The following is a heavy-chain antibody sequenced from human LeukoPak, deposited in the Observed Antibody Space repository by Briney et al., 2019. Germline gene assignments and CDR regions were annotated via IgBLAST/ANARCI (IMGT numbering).Heavy chain of an antibody. J-gene: IGHJ4*02. CDR1: GYSFTSYW. CDR3: AIKGDYGDYYFDY. CDR2: IDPSDSYT. Sequence: GESLKISCKGSGYSFTSYWISWVRQVPGKGLEWMGRIDPSDSYTNYSPSFQGHVTISADKSISTAYLQWSSLKASDTAMYYCAIKGDYGDYYFDYWGQGTLVTVSS. D-gene: IGHD4-17*01. V-gene: IGHV5-10-1*01.